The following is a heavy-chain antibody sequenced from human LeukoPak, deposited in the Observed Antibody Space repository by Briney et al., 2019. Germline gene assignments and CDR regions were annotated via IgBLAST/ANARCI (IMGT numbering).Heavy chain of an antibody. V-gene: IGHV4-61*01. D-gene: IGHD3-10*01. CDR3: ARVEWFGELSPFDI. CDR1: GGSVSSGTYY. Sequence: SETLSLTGTVSGGSVSSGTYYWSWIRQRPGEGLEWIGYIYYSGSTNYNPSLKSRVTISVDTSKNQFSLKLSSVTAADTAVYYCARVEWFGELSPFDIWGQGTMVTVSS. J-gene: IGHJ3*02. CDR2: IYYSGST.